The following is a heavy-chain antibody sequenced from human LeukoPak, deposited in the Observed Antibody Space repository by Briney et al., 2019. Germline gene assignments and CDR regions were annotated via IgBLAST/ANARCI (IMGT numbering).Heavy chain of an antibody. D-gene: IGHD3-16*01. J-gene: IGHJ3*02. CDR2: ISTSDSTV. CDR3: VRDHLWAFDI. Sequence: TGGSLRLSCAASGFTFSSYSMNWVRQAPGKGLEWISYISTSDSTVYYADSVKGRFTISRDNAKNSLYLQMNSLRDEDTAVYYCVRDHLWAFDIWGQGTMVTVSS. CDR1: GFTFSSYS. V-gene: IGHV3-48*02.